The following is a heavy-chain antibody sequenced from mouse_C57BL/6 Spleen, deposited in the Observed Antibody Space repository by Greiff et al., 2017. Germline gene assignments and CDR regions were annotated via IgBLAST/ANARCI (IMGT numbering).Heavy chain of an antibody. Sequence: EVQGVESGGGLVQPGGSLKLSCAASGFTFSDYGMAWVRQAPRKGPEWVAFISNLAYSIYYADTVTGRFTISRENAKNTLYLEMSSLRSEDTAMYYCARRGSYAMDYWGQGTSVTVSS. CDR1: GFTFSDYG. V-gene: IGHV5-15*01. CDR2: ISNLAYSI. CDR3: ARRGSYAMDY. J-gene: IGHJ4*01.